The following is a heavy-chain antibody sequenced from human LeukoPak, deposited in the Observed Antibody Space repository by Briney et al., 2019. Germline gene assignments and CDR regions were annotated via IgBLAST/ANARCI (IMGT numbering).Heavy chain of an antibody. J-gene: IGHJ4*02. CDR1: GYTFTGYY. V-gene: IGHV1-2*02. CDR2: INRNSGGT. CDR3: ARGEYYYDSSGYPYFDY. D-gene: IGHD3-22*01. Sequence: ASVKVSCTASGYTFTGYYMHWVRQAPGQGLEWMGGINRNSGGTNYAQKFQGRVTMTRDTSISTAYMELSRLRSDDTAVYYCARGEYYYDSSGYPYFDYWGQGTLVTVSS.